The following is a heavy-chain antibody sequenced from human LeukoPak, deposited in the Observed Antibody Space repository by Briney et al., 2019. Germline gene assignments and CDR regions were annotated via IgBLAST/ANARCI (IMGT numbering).Heavy chain of an antibody. V-gene: IGHV3-23*01. J-gene: IGHJ4*02. CDR2: ISGSGGST. Sequence: HPGGSLRLSCAASGFTFSSYAMSWVRQAPGKGLEWVSAISGSGGSTYYADSVKGRFTISRDNSKNTLYLQMNSLRAEDTAVYYCAKENPGGYGDYDSYFDYWGQGTLVTVSS. D-gene: IGHD4-17*01. CDR1: GFTFSSYA. CDR3: AKENPGGYGDYDSYFDY.